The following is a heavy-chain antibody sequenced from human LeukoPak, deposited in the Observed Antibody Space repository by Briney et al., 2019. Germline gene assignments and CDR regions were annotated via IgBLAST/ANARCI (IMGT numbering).Heavy chain of an antibody. CDR2: ISGSGGKT. Sequence: GGSLRLPCAASGFTFSSYAMSWVRQAPGKGLEWGSGISGSGGKTYYADSVKGRFTISRDNFKNTLYLQMNSLRPEDTAVYYCAKDDAWLQYGNWGRGTLVTVSS. V-gene: IGHV3-23*01. D-gene: IGHD5-24*01. CDR3: AKDDAWLQYGN. CDR1: GFTFSSYA. J-gene: IGHJ4*02.